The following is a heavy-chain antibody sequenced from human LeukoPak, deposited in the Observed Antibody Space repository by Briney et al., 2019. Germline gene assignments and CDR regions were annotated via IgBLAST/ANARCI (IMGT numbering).Heavy chain of an antibody. J-gene: IGHJ4*02. CDR2: ISGSGGRT. V-gene: IGHV3-23*01. CDR3: ARDQDWNDRGGLDY. D-gene: IGHD1-1*01. CDR1: EFTFSSYA. Sequence: GGSLRLSCAASEFTFSSYAMSWVRQAPGKGLEWVPAISGSGGRTYYAESVKGRFTISRDNNENTLYLQMNSLRAEDTAVYYCARDQDWNDRGGLDYWGQGTLVIVSS.